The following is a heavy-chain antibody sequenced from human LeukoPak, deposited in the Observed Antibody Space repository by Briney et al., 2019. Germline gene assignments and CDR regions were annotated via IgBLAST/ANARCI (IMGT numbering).Heavy chain of an antibody. CDR2: IIPILGIA. D-gene: IGHD1-1*01. CDR1: GGTFSSYA. CDR3: AGIWTGGHDY. J-gene: IGHJ4*02. V-gene: IGHV1-69*04. Sequence: ASAKVSCKASGGTFSSYAISWVRQAPGQGLEWMGRIIPILGIANYAQKFQGRVTITADKSTSTAYMELSSLRSEDTAVYYCAGIWTGGHDYWGQGTLVTVSS.